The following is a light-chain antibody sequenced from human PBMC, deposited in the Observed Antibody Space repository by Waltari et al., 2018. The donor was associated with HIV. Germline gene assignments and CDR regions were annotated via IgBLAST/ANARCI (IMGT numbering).Light chain of an antibody. J-gene: IGLJ2*01. CDR1: SSNIGSHS. Sequence: SVLTQPPSASGTPGQRVTISCSGRSSNIGSHSVFWSQQLPGTAPKLLLHVNPHRPSGVPDRFSDSTSGTSASLAISGLRSEDEADYYCATWDDSLSGVLFGGGTKLTVL. CDR3: ATWDDSLSGVL. V-gene: IGLV1-47*01. CDR2: VNP.